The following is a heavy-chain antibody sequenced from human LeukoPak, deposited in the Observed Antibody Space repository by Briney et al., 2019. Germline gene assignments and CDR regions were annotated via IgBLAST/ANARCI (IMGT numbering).Heavy chain of an antibody. V-gene: IGHV3-7*05. CDR3: AINDILTGYYGNDGFDI. Sequence: GGSLRLSCAASGFXFGSYWISWVRQAPGKGLEWVANVKQDGDEKYYVGSVKGRFTISRDNAKNSLYLQMNSLRAEDTAVYYCAINDILTGYYGNDGFDIWGQGTIVTVSS. CDR1: GFXFGSYW. CDR2: VKQDGDEK. D-gene: IGHD3-9*01. J-gene: IGHJ3*02.